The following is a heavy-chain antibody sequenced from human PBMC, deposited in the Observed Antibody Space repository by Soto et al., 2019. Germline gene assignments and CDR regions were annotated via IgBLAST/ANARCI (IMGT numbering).Heavy chain of an antibody. Sequence: SVKVSCKASGGTFSSYTISWVRQAPGQGLEWMGRIIPNHGIANYAQKFQGRVTMTTDTSTSTAYMELRSLRSDDTAVYYCARVDYYGSGSWYFDLWGRGTLVTVSS. V-gene: IGHV1-69*02. J-gene: IGHJ2*01. CDR2: IIPNHGIA. CDR3: ARVDYYGSGSWYFDL. CDR1: GGTFSSYT. D-gene: IGHD3-10*01.